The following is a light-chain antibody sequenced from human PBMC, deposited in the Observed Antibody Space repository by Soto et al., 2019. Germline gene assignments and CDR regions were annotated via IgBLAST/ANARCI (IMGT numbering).Light chain of an antibody. J-gene: IGKJ4*01. CDR1: QSVTNSY. CDR2: GAS. V-gene: IGKV3-15*01. CDR3: QQYSNWPLT. Sequence: EIVMAQSPVTLSVSPGERATLSCRASQSVTNSYLAWYQQKPGQAPRLLIFGASTRAAGIPARFSGSGSGTKFTLTISSLQSEDFAVYYCQQYSNWPLTFGGGTKVDIK.